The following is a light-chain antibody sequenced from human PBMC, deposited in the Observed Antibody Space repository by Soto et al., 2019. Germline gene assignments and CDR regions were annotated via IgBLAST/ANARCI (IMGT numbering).Light chain of an antibody. CDR1: SSNIGAGYD. Sequence: QSVLTQPPSVSGAPGQRVTISCTGSSSNIGAGYDVHWYQQLPGTAPKLLIYGNSNQPSGVPDRFSGSKPGTSASLAITGLQAEDEADYYCQSYDSSLSGVVFGGGTKLTVL. J-gene: IGLJ2*01. V-gene: IGLV1-40*01. CDR3: QSYDSSLSGVV. CDR2: GNS.